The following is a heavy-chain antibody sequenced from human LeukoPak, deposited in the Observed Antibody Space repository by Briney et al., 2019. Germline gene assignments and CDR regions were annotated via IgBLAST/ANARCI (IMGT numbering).Heavy chain of an antibody. D-gene: IGHD2-15*01. Sequence: SETLSLTCTVSGGSISSSSYYWGWIRQPPGKGLEWIGSIYYSGSTNYNPSLKSRVTISVDKSKNQFSLKLSSVTAADTAVYYCARDRYCSGGSCYGVWFDPWGQGTLVTVSS. CDR3: ARDRYCSGGSCYGVWFDP. CDR1: GGSISSSSYY. J-gene: IGHJ5*02. V-gene: IGHV4-39*07. CDR2: IYYSGST.